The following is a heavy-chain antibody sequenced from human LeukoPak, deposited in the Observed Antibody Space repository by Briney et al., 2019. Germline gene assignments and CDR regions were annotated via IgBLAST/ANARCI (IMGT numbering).Heavy chain of an antibody. CDR3: TSDRPVYFDL. V-gene: IGHV3-7*01. CDR1: GFTFSSYW. CDR2: IGQDGSEK. Sequence: PGGSLRLSCVASGFTFSSYWMSWARQAPGKGLEWVANIGQDGSEKYYLDSVKGRFTVSRDNAKNSLYLQMNSLTAEDTAVYYCTSDRPVYFDLWGRGTLVTVSS. J-gene: IGHJ2*01.